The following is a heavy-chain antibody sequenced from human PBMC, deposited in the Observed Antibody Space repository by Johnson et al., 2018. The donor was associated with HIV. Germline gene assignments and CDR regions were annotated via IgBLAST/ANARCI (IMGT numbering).Heavy chain of an antibody. CDR1: GFTFDDYG. V-gene: IGHV3-20*04. J-gene: IGHJ3*01. CDR2: INWNGGST. CDR3: ARGRQYSDSSIDIFDV. D-gene: IGHD6-6*01. Sequence: VQLVESGGGVARPGGSLRLSCAASGFTFDDYGMSWVRQAPGKGLEWVSGINWNGGSTGYADSVKGRFTISRDNAKNSLYLQMNSLRAEDTAVYYCARGRQYSDSSIDIFDVWGQGTMVTVSS.